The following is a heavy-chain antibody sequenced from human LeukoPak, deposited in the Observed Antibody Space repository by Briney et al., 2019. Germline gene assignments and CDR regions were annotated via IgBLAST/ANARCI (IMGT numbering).Heavy chain of an antibody. Sequence: SETLSLTCTVSGDSISSYYWSWIRQPPGKGLEWIGYTYHSGSTNYNPSLKSRVTISVDTSKSQFSLKLSSVTAADTAVYYCATGYSSTWYYFDYWGQGTLVTVSS. CDR1: GDSISSYY. CDR2: TYHSGST. V-gene: IGHV4-59*01. D-gene: IGHD6-13*01. J-gene: IGHJ4*02. CDR3: ATGYSSTWYYFDY.